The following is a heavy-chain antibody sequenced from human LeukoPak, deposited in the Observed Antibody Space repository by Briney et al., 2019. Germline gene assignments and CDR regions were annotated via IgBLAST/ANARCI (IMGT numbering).Heavy chain of an antibody. Sequence: QAGGSLRLSCVASGFTFSNYLMSWVRQAPGKGLEWVANIKEDGSEKYYVDSVKGRFTISRDNAKNSLYLQMNSLRAEDTAVYYCARQAGVFWGQGTLVTVSS. CDR1: GFTFSNYL. CDR2: IKEDGSEK. D-gene: IGHD3-10*01. V-gene: IGHV3-7*01. J-gene: IGHJ4*02. CDR3: ARQAGVF.